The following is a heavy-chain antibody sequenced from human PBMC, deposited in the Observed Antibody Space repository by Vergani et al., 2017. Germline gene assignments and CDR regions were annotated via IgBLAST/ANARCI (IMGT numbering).Heavy chain of an antibody. V-gene: IGHV1-69-2*01. CDR3: ATPQTVTTGGMEV. Sequence: EVQLVQSGAEVKKPGATMKISCKVSGYTFTDHYMHWVKQAPGKGLEWMGLVDPEDGETIYAEKFKGRVTIAADTSTDKAHLELSILRSEDTAVYYCATPQTVTTGGMEVGGQGTTVIVSS. CDR1: GYTFTDHY. CDR2: VDPEDGET. J-gene: IGHJ6*02. D-gene: IGHD4-17*01.